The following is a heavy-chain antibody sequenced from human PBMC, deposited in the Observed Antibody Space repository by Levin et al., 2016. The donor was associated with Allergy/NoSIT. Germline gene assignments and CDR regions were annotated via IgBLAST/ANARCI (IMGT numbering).Heavy chain of an antibody. CDR3: AKDRIYCSSTSCYRRNYYGMDV. J-gene: IGHJ6*02. Sequence: VRQMPGKGLEWVAVISYDGSNKYYADSVKGRFTISRDNSKNTLYLQMNSLRAEDTAVYYCAKDRIYCSSTSCYRRNYYGMDVWGQGTTVTVSS. D-gene: IGHD2-2*01. V-gene: IGHV3-30*18. CDR2: ISYDGSNK.